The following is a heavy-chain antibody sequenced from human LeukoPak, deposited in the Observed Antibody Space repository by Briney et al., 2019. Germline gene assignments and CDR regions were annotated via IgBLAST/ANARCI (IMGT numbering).Heavy chain of an antibody. CDR1: GGSISSSSYY. J-gene: IGHJ4*02. V-gene: IGHV4-39*01. D-gene: IGHD6-19*01. Sequence: PSETLSLTYTVSGGSISSSSYYWGWIRQPPGKGLEWIGSIYYSGSTYYNPSLKSRVTISVDTSKNQFSLKLSSVTAADTAVYYCASNSVAGTGYFDYWGQGTLVTVSS. CDR3: ASNSVAGTGYFDY. CDR2: IYYSGST.